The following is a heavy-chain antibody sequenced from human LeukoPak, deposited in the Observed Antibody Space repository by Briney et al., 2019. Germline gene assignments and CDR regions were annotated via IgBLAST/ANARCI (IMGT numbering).Heavy chain of an antibody. CDR3: ARHRLSNSAAPSMDV. Sequence: SETLSLTCTVSGGSISSSSYYWGWIRQPPGKGLEWIGSIYYSGSTYYNPSLKSRVTISVDTSKNQFSLKLSFVTAADTAVYYCARHRLSNSAAPSMDVWGKGTTVTVSS. J-gene: IGHJ6*04. D-gene: IGHD6-25*01. V-gene: IGHV4-39*01. CDR1: GGSISSSSYY. CDR2: IYYSGST.